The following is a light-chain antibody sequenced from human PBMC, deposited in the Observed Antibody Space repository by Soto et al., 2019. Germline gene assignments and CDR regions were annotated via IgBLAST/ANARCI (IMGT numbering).Light chain of an antibody. CDR2: TAS. V-gene: IGKV1-39*01. J-gene: IGKJ4*01. Sequence: DIQMTQSPSSLSASVGDRVTITRRASQNIKKYLNWYQQKPGKAPNLLIYTASSLQVGLPSRFSGSGSGTDFTLTISSLQPEDSATYYCQQSFGTPLTFGGGTKVDIK. CDR3: QQSFGTPLT. CDR1: QNIKKY.